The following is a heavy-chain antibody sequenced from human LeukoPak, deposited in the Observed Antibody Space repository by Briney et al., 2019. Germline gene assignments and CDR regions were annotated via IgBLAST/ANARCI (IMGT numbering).Heavy chain of an antibody. Sequence: SETLSLTCTVSGGSINSNNYYWGWIRQPPGKGLEWIGSIYYSGTTYYNPSLKSRVTMSVDTSKNQFSLKLSSVTAADTAVYYCAGQTFSSNWYWGLAFDYWGQGTLVTVSS. CDR1: GGSINSNNYY. CDR2: IYYSGTT. J-gene: IGHJ4*02. V-gene: IGHV4-39*01. D-gene: IGHD6-13*01. CDR3: AGQTFSSNWYWGLAFDY.